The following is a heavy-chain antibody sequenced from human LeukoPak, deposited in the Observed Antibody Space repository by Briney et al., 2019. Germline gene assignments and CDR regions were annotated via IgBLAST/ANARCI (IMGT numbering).Heavy chain of an antibody. D-gene: IGHD1-20*01. CDR2: IYYSGST. CDR1: GXSISSYY. Sequence: SETLSLTCTVSGXSISSYYGSWIRQPPGKGLEWIGYIYYSGSTNYNPSLKSRVTISVDTSKNQFSLKLSSVTAADTAVYYCARGEITGTMNFDYWGQGTLVTVSS. J-gene: IGHJ4*02. V-gene: IGHV4-59*01. CDR3: ARGEITGTMNFDY.